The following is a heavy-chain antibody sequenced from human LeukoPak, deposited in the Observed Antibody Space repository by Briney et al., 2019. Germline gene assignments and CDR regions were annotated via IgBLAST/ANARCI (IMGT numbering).Heavy chain of an antibody. CDR1: GFTFRTYW. V-gene: IGHV3-74*01. D-gene: IGHD6-19*01. J-gene: IGHJ4*02. CDR2: INSDGSTT. Sequence: PGGSLRLSCEASGFTFRTYWMHWVRQAPGKGLVWVSGINSDGSTTDYADSVGGRFTISRDNAKNTLYLQLNSLRDEDTAVYYCIRGNGGWAYWGQGTLVTVSS. CDR3: IRGNGGWAY.